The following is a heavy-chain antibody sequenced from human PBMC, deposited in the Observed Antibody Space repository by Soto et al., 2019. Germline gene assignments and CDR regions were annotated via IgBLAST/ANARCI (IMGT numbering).Heavy chain of an antibody. Sequence: GGSLRLSCAASGFTFSSYWMSWVRQAPGKGLEWVANIKQDGSEKYYVDSMKGRFTISRDNAKNSLYLQMNSLRAEDTAVYYCARVTAAAGPTDAFDIWGQGTMVTVSS. J-gene: IGHJ3*02. CDR1: GFTFSSYW. D-gene: IGHD6-13*01. CDR2: IKQDGSEK. CDR3: ARVTAAAGPTDAFDI. V-gene: IGHV3-7*01.